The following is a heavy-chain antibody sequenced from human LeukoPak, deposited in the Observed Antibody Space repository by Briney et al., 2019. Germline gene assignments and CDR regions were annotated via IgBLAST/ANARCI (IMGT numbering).Heavy chain of an antibody. Sequence: GESLKISCKGSGYSFTSYWIGWVRQMPGKGLEWMGIIYPGDSDTRYSPSFQGQVTISADKSISTAYLQWSSLKASDTAMYYCARPKKTYYYDSSGAGAGGAFDIWGQGTMVTVSS. V-gene: IGHV5-51*01. D-gene: IGHD3-22*01. CDR3: ARPKKTYYYDSSGAGAGGAFDI. CDR2: IYPGDSDT. CDR1: GYSFTSYW. J-gene: IGHJ3*02.